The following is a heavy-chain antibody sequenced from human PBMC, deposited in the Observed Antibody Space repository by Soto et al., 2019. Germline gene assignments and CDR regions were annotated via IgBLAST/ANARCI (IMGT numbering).Heavy chain of an antibody. J-gene: IGHJ4*02. CDR3: ARAGWGFQFDY. CDR1: GGSISSGGYS. CDR2: IYHSGST. Sequence: TLSLTCAVSGGSISSGGYSWSWIRQPPGKGLEWIGYIYHSGSTYYNPSLKSRVTISVDRSKNQFSLKLSSVTAADTAVYYCARAGWGFQFDYWGQGTLVTVSS. D-gene: IGHD3-16*01. V-gene: IGHV4-30-2*01.